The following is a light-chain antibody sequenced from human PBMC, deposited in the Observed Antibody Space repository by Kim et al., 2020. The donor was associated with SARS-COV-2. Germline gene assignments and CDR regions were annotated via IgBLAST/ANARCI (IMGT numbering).Light chain of an antibody. J-gene: IGLJ2*01. CDR3: NSRASNDNGV. Sequence: SSELTQDPAVSVALGQTVRITCQGDSLRSYYATWYQQKPGQAPIVVIYGKNNRPSGIPDRFSGSSSGNTASLTITGTQAGDEADYYCNSRASNDNGVFGG. CDR2: GKN. CDR1: SLRSYY. V-gene: IGLV3-19*01.